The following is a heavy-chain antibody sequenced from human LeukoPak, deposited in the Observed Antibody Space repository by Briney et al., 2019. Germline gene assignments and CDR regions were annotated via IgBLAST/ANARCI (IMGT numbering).Heavy chain of an antibody. CDR3: GYYDFLRLENWFDP. V-gene: IGHV3-21*01. D-gene: IGHD3-3*01. CDR1: GFTFSSYS. Sequence: NPGGSLRLSCAASGFTFSSYSMNWVRQAPGKGLEWVSSISSSSSYIYYADSVKGRFTISRDNAKNSLYLQMNSLRAEDTAVYYCGYYDFLRLENWFDPWGQGTLVTVSS. CDR2: ISSSSSYI. J-gene: IGHJ5*02.